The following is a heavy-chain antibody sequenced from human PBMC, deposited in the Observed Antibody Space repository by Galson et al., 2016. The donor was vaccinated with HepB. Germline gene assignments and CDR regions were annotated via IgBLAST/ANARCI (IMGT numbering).Heavy chain of an antibody. CDR2: IYPGDSDP. V-gene: IGHV5-51*01. CDR1: GYTFTNYW. J-gene: IGHJ5*02. CDR3: ARLTEWELRGNWFDP. Sequence: QSGAEVKKPGESLKISCKGSGYTFTNYWIVWVRQMAGKGLEWMGIIYPGDSDPRYSPSFLGQATISADKSISTAYLQWSSLKASDTAMYYCARLTEWELRGNWFDPWGQGTLVTVSS. D-gene: IGHD1-26*01.